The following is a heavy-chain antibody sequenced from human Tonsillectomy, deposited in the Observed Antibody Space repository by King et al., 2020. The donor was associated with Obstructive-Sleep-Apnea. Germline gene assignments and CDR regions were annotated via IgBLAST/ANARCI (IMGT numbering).Heavy chain of an antibody. D-gene: IGHD3-22*01. CDR1: GGSISSGDYY. CDR2: IDYSGST. J-gene: IGHJ3*02. CDR3: ARLSTMTPSDDAFDI. Sequence: QLQESGPGLVKPSQTLSLTCTVSGGSISSGDYYWSWIRQPPGKGLEWIGYIDYSGSTYYNPSLKSRVTISGETSKNQFSLKLSSVTAADTAVYYCARLSTMTPSDDAFDIWGQGTMVTVSS. V-gene: IGHV4-30-4*01.